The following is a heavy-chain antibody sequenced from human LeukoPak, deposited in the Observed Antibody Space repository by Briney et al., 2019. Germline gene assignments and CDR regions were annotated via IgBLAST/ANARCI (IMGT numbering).Heavy chain of an antibody. CDR1: GFTFSSYS. J-gene: IGHJ3*02. V-gene: IGHV3-48*01. CDR3: ARDSYYDSSGFTFDI. D-gene: IGHD3-22*01. CDR2: ISSSSSTI. Sequence: AGGSLRLSCAASGFTFSSYSMNWVRQAPGKGLEWVSYISSSSSTIYYADSVKGRFTISRDNAKNSLYLQMNSLRAEDTAVYYCARDSYYDSSGFTFDIWGQGTMVTVSS.